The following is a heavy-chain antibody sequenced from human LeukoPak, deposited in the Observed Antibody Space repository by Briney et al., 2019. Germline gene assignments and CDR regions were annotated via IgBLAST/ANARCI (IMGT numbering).Heavy chain of an antibody. J-gene: IGHJ3*01. D-gene: IGHD3-10*01. CDR3: ARRISGAITS. CDR1: GFPFSDHE. V-gene: IGHV3-48*03. CDR2: ISSSGSDK. Sequence: GGSLRLPCAASGFPFSDHEMNWVRQAPGKGLEWVSYISSSGSDKYYPDSVKGRFTISRDNAKNSLYLQMNSLRAEDTAVYYCARRISGAITSWGQGTEVTVSS.